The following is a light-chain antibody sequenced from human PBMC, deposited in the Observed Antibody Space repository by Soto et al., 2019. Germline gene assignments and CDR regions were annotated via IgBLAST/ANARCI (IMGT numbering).Light chain of an antibody. CDR2: WAS. V-gene: IGKV4-1*01. Sequence: VLTQSPDSLAVSLGGRATIHCRSNQSVLFVSNNKNFLAWYQQKPGQPPKLFLNWASTRESGVPYRFIGGGSGTEFTLTISSLHAEDVAVYYCQQFFHAPTLGQGTKVDIK. J-gene: IGKJ1*01. CDR1: QSVLFVSNNKNF. CDR3: QQFFHAPT.